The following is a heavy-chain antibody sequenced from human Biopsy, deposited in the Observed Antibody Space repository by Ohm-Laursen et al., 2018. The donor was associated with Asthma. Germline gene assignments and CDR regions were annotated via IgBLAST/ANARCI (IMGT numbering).Heavy chain of an antibody. CDR2: ISVYNGNT. J-gene: IGHJ6*02. CDR3: ARAVDYSHYYGIDV. CDR1: GYTFNSAG. D-gene: IGHD3-10*01. Sequence: SVKASCQTSGYTFNSAGITWVRQAPGQGLEWMGWISVYNGNTKVAQKLQDRVTMITDTSTSTTYMELRSLRSDDTAVYFCARAVDYSHYYGIDVWGQGTTVTVS. V-gene: IGHV1-18*01.